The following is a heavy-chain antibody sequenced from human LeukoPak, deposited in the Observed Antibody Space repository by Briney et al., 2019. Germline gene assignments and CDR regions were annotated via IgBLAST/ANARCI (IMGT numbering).Heavy chain of an antibody. J-gene: IGHJ4*02. CDR3: ARGAYCTSINCYGFDY. CDR2: VYHSGTT. CDR1: GGSFTAFY. D-gene: IGHD2-2*01. V-gene: IGHV4-34*01. Sequence: SETLSLTCTVSGGSFTAFYWSWIRQPPGKGLEWIGEVYHSGTTNYNPSLKSRVTLSVDMSKNQFSLKLASVTAADTAVYYCARGAYCTSINCYGFDYWGQGTQVTASS.